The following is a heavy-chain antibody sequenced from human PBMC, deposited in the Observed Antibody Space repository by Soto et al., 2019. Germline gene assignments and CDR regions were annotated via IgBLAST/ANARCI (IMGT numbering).Heavy chain of an antibody. D-gene: IGHD2-15*01. Sequence: SETLSLTCTVSGGSISSSSYYWGWIRQPPGKGLEWVGSIYYSGSTYYNPSLKSRVTISVDTSKNQFSLKLSSVTAADTAVYYCASSLRDGGKSAYFDYWGQGTLVTVSS. CDR3: ASSLRDGGKSAYFDY. V-gene: IGHV4-39*01. J-gene: IGHJ4*02. CDR1: GGSISSSSYY. CDR2: IYYSGST.